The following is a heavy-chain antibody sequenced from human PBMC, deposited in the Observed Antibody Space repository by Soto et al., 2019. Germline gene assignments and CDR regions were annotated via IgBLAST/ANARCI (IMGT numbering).Heavy chain of an antibody. CDR3: GHSNHYYYMDV. J-gene: IGHJ6*03. CDR1: GGSISSSSYY. V-gene: IGHV4-39*01. D-gene: IGHD4-4*01. Sequence: SETLSLTCTVSGGSISSSSYYWGWIRQPPGKGLEWIGSIYYSGSTYYNPSLKSRVTISVDTSKNQFSLKLSSVTAADTAVYYCGHSNHYYYMDVWGKGTTVTVSS. CDR2: IYYSGST.